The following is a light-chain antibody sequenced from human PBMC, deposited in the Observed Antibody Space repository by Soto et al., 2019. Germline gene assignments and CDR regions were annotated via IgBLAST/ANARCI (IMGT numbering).Light chain of an antibody. V-gene: IGLV2-11*01. J-gene: IGLJ3*02. CDR2: AVT. CDR1: NSDVGAYTL. Sequence: QSALTQPRSVSGSPGQSVTISCTGTNSDVGAYTLVSWHQQLPGKAPKLIISAVTYRPSGVPDRFSGSKSGNTASLTISGLQTEDEADYYCFSYTASDMWVFGGGTKLTVL. CDR3: FSYTASDMWV.